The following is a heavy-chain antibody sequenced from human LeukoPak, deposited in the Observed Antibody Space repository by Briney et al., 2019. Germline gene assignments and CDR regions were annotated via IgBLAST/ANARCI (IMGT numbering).Heavy chain of an antibody. CDR2: IIPIFGTA. V-gene: IGHV1-69*01. CDR1: GGTFSSYT. Sequence: SVKVSCKASGGTFSSYTITWVRQAPGQGLEWMGGIIPIFGTANYAQKFQGRVTITADESTSTVYMELSSLRSEDTAVYYCARDSRNYYGSGSYYESFDYWGQGTLVTVSS. D-gene: IGHD3-10*01. CDR3: ARDSRNYYGSGSYYESFDY. J-gene: IGHJ4*02.